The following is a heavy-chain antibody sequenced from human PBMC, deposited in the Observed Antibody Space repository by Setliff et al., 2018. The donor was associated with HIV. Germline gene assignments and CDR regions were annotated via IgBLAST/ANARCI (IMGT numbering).Heavy chain of an antibody. D-gene: IGHD3-10*01. CDR3: ARPPKSYGSGSDAFDI. V-gene: IGHV5-51*01. CDR1: GYSFTSYW. Sequence: PGESLKISCKGSGYSFTSYWIGWVRQMPGKGLEWMGIIYPGDSDTRYSPSFQGQVTISADKSISTAYLQWSSLKASDTAMYYCARPPKSYGSGSDAFDIWGQWTMVTVSS. J-gene: IGHJ3*02. CDR2: IYPGDSDT.